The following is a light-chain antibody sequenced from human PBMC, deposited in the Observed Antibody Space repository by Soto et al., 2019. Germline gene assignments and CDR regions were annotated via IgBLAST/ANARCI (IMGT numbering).Light chain of an antibody. CDR3: LQYSGYVPA. CDR2: AAS. V-gene: IGKV1-17*03. Sequence: DIQMTQSPSVMSASVGDRVTITCRASQGINSYLAWFQQKPGKLPKLLIYAASDLESGVPSRFSGSGFGTEFTLTISSLQSEDFATYYCLQYSGYVPACGGGTKVDIK. J-gene: IGKJ4*01. CDR1: QGINSY.